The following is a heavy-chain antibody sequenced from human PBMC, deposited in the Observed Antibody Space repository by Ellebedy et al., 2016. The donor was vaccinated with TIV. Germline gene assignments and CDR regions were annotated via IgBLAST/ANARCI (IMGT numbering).Heavy chain of an antibody. CDR2: ISGSGGST. CDR1: GFTFSSYA. Sequence: GESLKISXAASGFTFSSYAMSWVRQAPGKGLEWVSAISGSGGSTYYADSVKGRFTISRDNSKNTLYLQMNSLRAEDTALYYCATGGYYDSSGGEDYWGQGTLVTVSS. D-gene: IGHD3-22*01. J-gene: IGHJ4*02. V-gene: IGHV3-23*01. CDR3: ATGGYYDSSGGEDY.